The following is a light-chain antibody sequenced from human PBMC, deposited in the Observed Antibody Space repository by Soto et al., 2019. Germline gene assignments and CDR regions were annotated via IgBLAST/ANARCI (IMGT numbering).Light chain of an antibody. V-gene: IGKV1-39*01. CDR2: AAS. CDR1: QSISKY. J-gene: IGKJ1*01. CDR3: QQYDTHWT. Sequence: DVQMTQSPPSLSASVGDRVTITCRASQSISKYLNWYQQKPGKAPNLLIYAASSLQSGVPSRFSGSGSGTDFTLTISSLQPEDFASYYCQQYDTHWTFGQGTKVEL.